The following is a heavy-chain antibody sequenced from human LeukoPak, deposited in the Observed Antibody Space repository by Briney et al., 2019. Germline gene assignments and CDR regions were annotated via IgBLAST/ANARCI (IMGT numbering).Heavy chain of an antibody. Sequence: SETLSLTCAVYGGSFSGYYWSWIRQPPGKGLEWIGEINHSGSTNYNPSLKSRVTISVDTSKNQFSLTLSSVTAADTAVYYCARGIVGATDYFDYWGQGTLVTVSS. CDR1: GGSFSGYY. D-gene: IGHD1-26*01. V-gene: IGHV4-34*01. CDR2: INHSGST. CDR3: ARGIVGATDYFDY. J-gene: IGHJ4*02.